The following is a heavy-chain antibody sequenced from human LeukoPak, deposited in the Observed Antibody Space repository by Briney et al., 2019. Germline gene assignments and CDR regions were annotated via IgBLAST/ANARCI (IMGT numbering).Heavy chain of an antibody. D-gene: IGHD5-24*01. CDR2: ISGSGGST. CDR3: AKAQPRWLQLDVGEIDY. V-gene: IGHV3-23*01. J-gene: IGHJ4*02. Sequence: GGSLRLSCAASGFTFSSYAMSWVRQAPGKGLEWVSAISGSGGSTYYADSVKGRFTISRDNSKNTLCLQMNSLRAEDTAVYYCAKAQPRWLQLDVGEIDYWGQGTLVTVSS. CDR1: GFTFSSYA.